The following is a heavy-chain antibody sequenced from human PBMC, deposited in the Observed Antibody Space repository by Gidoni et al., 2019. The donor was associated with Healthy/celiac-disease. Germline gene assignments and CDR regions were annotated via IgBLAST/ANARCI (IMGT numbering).Heavy chain of an antibody. Sequence: QVQLVESGGGVVQPGRSLRLSCPASGFTFSSYGMHWVSQAPGKGLEWVAGIWYDGSNKYYADSVKGRFTISRDNSKNTLYLQMNSLRAEDTAVYYCARDTQHRKYCSGGSCYSKRDWFDPWGQGTLVTVSS. CDR2: IWYDGSNK. D-gene: IGHD2-15*01. J-gene: IGHJ5*02. CDR3: ARDTQHRKYCSGGSCYSKRDWFDP. CDR1: GFTFSSYG. V-gene: IGHV3-33*01.